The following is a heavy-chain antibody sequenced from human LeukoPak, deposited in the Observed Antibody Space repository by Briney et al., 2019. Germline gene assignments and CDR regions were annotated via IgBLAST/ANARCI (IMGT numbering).Heavy chain of an antibody. CDR1: GGSISSYY. V-gene: IGHV4-59*01. J-gene: IGHJ3*02. Sequence: SETQSLTCTVSGGSISSYYWSWIRQPPGKGLEWIGYIYYSGSTNYNPSLKSRVTISVDTSKNQFSLKLSSVTAADTAVYYCARGSGANCGGDCQTRHDAFDIWGQGTMVTVSS. D-gene: IGHD2-21*02. CDR3: ARGSGANCGGDCQTRHDAFDI. CDR2: IYYSGST.